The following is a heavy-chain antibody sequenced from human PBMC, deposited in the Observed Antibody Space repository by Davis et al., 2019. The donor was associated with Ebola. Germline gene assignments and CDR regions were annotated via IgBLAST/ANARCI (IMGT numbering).Heavy chain of an antibody. D-gene: IGHD2-2*02. CDR1: GFTFSSYW. V-gene: IGHV3-7*03. CDR2: IKQDGSEK. J-gene: IGHJ6*03. CDR3: ARVGQDIVVVPAAIEAYYYYYMDV. Sequence: GESLKISCAASGFTFSSYWMSWVRQAPGKGLEWVANIKQDGSEKYYVDSVKGRFTISRDNAKNSLYLQMNSLRAEDTAVYYCARVGQDIVVVPAAIEAYYYYYMDVWGKGTTVTVSS.